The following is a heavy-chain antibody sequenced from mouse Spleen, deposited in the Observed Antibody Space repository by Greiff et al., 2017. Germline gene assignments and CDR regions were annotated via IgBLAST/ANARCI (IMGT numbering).Heavy chain of an antibody. CDR2: ISSGGST. V-gene: IGHV5-6-5*01. CDR1: GFTFSSYA. Sequence: EVKLMESGGGLVKPGGSLKLSCAASGFTFSSYAMSWVRQTPEKRLEWVASISSGGSTYYPASVKGRFTISRDNARNILYLQMSSLRAEDTAMYYCARWYDGSSWDAMDYWGQGTSVTVSS. J-gene: IGHJ4*01. D-gene: IGHD1-1*01. CDR3: ARWYDGSSWDAMDY.